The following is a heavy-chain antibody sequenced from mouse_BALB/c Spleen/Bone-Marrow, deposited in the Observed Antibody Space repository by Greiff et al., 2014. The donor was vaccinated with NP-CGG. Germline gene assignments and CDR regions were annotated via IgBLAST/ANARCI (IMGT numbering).Heavy chain of an antibody. CDR1: GYTFTNFW. CDR3: TRSLYYYPAY. D-gene: IGHD1-1*01. J-gene: IGHJ3*01. V-gene: IGHV1S22*01. CDR2: VYPGSDTA. Sequence: LQQSGSELVRPGASVKLSCKASGYTFTNFWMHWVRQRPGQGLEWIGNVYPGSDTANYDEKFKSKATLTVDTSSSTAYMQLSSLTSEDSAVYYCTRSLYYYPAYWGQGTLVPCLY.